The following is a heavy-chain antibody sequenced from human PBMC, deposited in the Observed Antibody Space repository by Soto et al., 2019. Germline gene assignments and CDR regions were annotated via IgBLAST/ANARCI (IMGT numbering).Heavy chain of an antibody. CDR3: ARENYYDTSGLDY. V-gene: IGHV3-33*01. CDR2: IWYDGNSK. D-gene: IGHD3-22*01. CDR1: GFTFTSYC. Sequence: PGGSLRLSCAASGFTFTSYCMHWVRQAPGKGLEWVAGIWYDGNSKYYEDSVKGRFTISRDNSKNTLYLEMNSLRGDDTAVYYCARENYYDTSGLDYWGQGTLVTVSS. J-gene: IGHJ4*02.